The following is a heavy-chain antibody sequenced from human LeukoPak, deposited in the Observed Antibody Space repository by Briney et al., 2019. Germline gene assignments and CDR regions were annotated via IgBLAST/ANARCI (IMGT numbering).Heavy chain of an antibody. J-gene: IGHJ4*02. D-gene: IGHD3-10*01. Sequence: GGSLRLSCAASGFTFSDYYMSWIRQAPGKGLEWVSYISSSSSYTNYADSVKGRFTISRDNAKNSLYLQMNSLRAEDTAVYYCARTPGTYYYGSGRPGDFDYWGQGTLVTVSS. CDR3: ARTPGTYYYGSGRPGDFDY. CDR2: ISSSSSYT. CDR1: GFTFSDYY. V-gene: IGHV3-11*06.